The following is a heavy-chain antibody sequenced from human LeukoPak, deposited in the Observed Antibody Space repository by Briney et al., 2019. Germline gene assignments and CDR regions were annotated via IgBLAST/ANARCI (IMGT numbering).Heavy chain of an antibody. CDR2: ISAYNGNT. J-gene: IGHJ4*02. CDR1: GYTFTSYG. Sequence: ASVKVSCKASGYTFTSYGISWVRQAPGQGLEWMGWISAYNGNTNYAQKLQGRVTMTTDTSTSTAYMELRSLRSDGTAVYYCARDFQDSIVVVVAATPRSFDYWGQGTLVTVSS. V-gene: IGHV1-18*01. CDR3: ARDFQDSIVVVVAATPRSFDY. D-gene: IGHD2-15*01.